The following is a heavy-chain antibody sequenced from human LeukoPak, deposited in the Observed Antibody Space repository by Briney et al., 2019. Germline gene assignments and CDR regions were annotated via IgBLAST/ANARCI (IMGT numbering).Heavy chain of an antibody. CDR1: GGTFSSDA. CDR3: ARVQDTAMVSSFDP. Sequence: ASVKVSCKASGGTFSSDAISWVRQAPGQGLEWMGGIIPIFGTANYAQKFQGRVTITADESTSTAYMELSSLRSEDTAVYYCARVQDTAMVSSFDPWGQGTLVTVSS. J-gene: IGHJ5*02. D-gene: IGHD5-18*01. V-gene: IGHV1-69*13. CDR2: IIPIFGTA.